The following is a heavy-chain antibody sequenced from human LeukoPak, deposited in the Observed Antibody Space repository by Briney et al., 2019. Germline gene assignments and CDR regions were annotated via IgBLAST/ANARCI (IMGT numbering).Heavy chain of an antibody. V-gene: IGHV3-23*01. J-gene: IGHJ6*03. CDR2: ISGSGGST. D-gene: IGHD6-13*01. Sequence: GGSLRLSCAASGFTFSSYAMSWVRQAPGKGLEWVSAISGSGGSTYYADSVKGRFTISRDNSKNTLYLQMSSLRAEDTAVYYCAKGGSSWFGDYYYYYMDVWGKGTTVTVSS. CDR1: GFTFSSYA. CDR3: AKGGSSWFGDYYYYYMDV.